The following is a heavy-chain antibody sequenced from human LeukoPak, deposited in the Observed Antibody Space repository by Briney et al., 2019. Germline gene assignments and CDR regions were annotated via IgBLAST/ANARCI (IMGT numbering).Heavy chain of an antibody. V-gene: IGHV1-69*05. D-gene: IGHD4-11*01. J-gene: IGHJ4*02. CDR2: IIPIFGTA. Sequence: SVTVSCKASGGTFSSYAISWVRQAPGQGLEWMGGIIPIFGTANYAQKFQGRVTITTDESTGTAYMELSSLRSEDTAVYYCARAHPLNSYSNHAYYFDYWGQGTLVTVSS. CDR3: ARAHPLNSYSNHAYYFDY. CDR1: GGTFSSYA.